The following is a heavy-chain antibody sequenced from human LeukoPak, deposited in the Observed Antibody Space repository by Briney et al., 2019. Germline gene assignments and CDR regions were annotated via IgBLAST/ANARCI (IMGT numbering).Heavy chain of an antibody. V-gene: IGHV4-59*01. J-gene: IGHJ6*03. D-gene: IGHD5-18*01. CDR3: AREGPEIQLWQGDTDFNYYYMDV. CDR2: IYYSGST. CDR1: GGSISSYY. Sequence: SETLSLTCTVSGGSISSYYWSWIRQPPGKGLEWIGYIYYSGSTNYNPSLKSRVTISVDTSKNQFSLKLSSVTAADTAIYYCAREGPEIQLWQGDTDFNYYYMDVWGKGTTVTVSS.